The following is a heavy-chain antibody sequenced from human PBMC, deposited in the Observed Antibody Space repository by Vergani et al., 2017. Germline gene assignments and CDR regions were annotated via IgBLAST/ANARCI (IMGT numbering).Heavy chain of an antibody. CDR1: GDSISRSHCY. J-gene: IGHJ6*03. D-gene: IGHD5-18*01. CDR3: ARLSDTASNYDYYYRDV. V-gene: IGHV4-39*01. Sequence: QLQLQESGPGLVKPSETLSLTCSVSGDSISRSHCYWGWIRQPPGKGLEWIGTIYYSGTSYYGPSLKSRVTMSVDTSKNQFSLKVTSVTAADTAVYYCARLSDTASNYDYYYRDVWGKGTTVTVSS. CDR2: IYYSGTS.